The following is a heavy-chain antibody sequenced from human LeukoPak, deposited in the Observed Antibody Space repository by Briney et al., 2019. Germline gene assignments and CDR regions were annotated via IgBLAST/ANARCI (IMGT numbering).Heavy chain of an antibody. CDR2: VTTSGRSI. CDR3: ARDYR. D-gene: IGHD4-11*01. CDR1: GFTFSDYH. Sequence: KTGGSLRLSCVASGFTFSDYHMSWIRQAPGKGLEWVSHVTTSGRSIYYADSVKGRFTISRDDAKNSLYLQMNSLRAEDTAVYYCARDYRWGQGTLVTVSS. V-gene: IGHV3-11*04. J-gene: IGHJ4*02.